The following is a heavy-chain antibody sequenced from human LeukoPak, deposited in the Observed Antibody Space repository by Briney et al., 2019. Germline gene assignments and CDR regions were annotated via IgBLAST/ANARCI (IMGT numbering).Heavy chain of an antibody. CDR3: ARGKGKAAAADY. V-gene: IGHV4-59*01. J-gene: IGHJ4*02. CDR2: IYYSGST. D-gene: IGHD6-13*01. CDR1: GGSISSYY. Sequence: SETLSLTCTVSGGSISSYYWSWIRQPPGKGLEWIGYIYYSGSTNYNPSLKSRVTISVDTSKNQFSLKLSSVTAADTAVYYCARGKGKAAAADYWGQGTLVTVSS.